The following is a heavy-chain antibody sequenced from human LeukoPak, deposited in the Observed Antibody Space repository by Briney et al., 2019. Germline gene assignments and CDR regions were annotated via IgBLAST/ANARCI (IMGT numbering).Heavy chain of an antibody. CDR1: GGSISSYY. CDR2: IYTSGNT. D-gene: IGHD3-10*01. J-gene: IGHJ5*02. Sequence: SETLSLTCTVSGGSISSYYWSWIRQPAEKGLEWIGRIYTSGNTNYNPSLKSRVTMSVDTSKNQFSLKLSSVTAADTAVYYCAREGIYYYGTLENWFDPWGQGTLVTVPS. CDR3: AREGIYYYGTLENWFDP. V-gene: IGHV4-4*07.